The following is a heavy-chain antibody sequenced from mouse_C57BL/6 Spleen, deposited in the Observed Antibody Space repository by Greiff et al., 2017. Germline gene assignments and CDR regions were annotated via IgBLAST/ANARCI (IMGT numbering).Heavy chain of an antibody. D-gene: IGHD1-1*01. V-gene: IGHV1-55*01. Sequence: QVQLQQPGAELVKPGASVKMSCTASGYTFTSYWITWVKQRPGQGLEWIGDIYPGSGSTNYNEKFKSKATLTVDTSSSTAYMQLSSLTSEDSAVYYCAREGSHYYGSSPFAYWGQGTLVTVSA. CDR2: IYPGSGST. J-gene: IGHJ3*01. CDR3: AREGSHYYGSSPFAY. CDR1: GYTFTSYW.